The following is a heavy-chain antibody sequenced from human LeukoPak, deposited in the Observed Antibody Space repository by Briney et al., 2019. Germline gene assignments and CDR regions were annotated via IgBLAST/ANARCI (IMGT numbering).Heavy chain of an antibody. CDR1: GFTFSSYA. V-gene: IGHV3-30-3*01. CDR2: ISYDGSNK. Sequence: GRSLRLSCAASGFTFSSYAMHRVRQAPGKGLEWVAVISYDGSNKYYADSVKGRFTISRDNSKNTLYLQMNSLRAEDTAVYYCARDRKMATIDYWGQGTLVTVSS. D-gene: IGHD5-24*01. CDR3: ARDRKMATIDY. J-gene: IGHJ4*02.